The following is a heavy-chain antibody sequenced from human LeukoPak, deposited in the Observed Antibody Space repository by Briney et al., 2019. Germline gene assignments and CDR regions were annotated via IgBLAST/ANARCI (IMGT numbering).Heavy chain of an antibody. CDR3: ARDKYSSSWYSSYYYYGMDV. CDR1: GFTFSSYW. CDR2: INSDGSST. Sequence: GGSLRLSCAASGFTFSSYWMHWVRQAPGKGLVWVSRINSDGSSTSYADSVKGRFTISRDNAKNTLYLQMNSLRAEDTAVYYCARDKYSSSWYSSYYYYGMDVWDQGTTVTVSS. D-gene: IGHD6-13*01. J-gene: IGHJ6*02. V-gene: IGHV3-74*01.